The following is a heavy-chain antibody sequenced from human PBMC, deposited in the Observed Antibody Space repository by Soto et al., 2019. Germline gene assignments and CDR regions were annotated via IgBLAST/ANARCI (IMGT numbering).Heavy chain of an antibody. CDR3: ARGGAAAGTWYFVY. V-gene: IGHV1-2*04. CDR1: GYTFTGYY. Sequence: GASVKVSCKASGYTFTGYYMHWVRQAPGQGLEWMGWINPNSGGTNYAQKFQGWVTMTRDTSISTAYMELSRLRSDDTAVYYCARGGAAAGTWYFVYWGQGTLVTVSS. CDR2: INPNSGGT. D-gene: IGHD6-13*01. J-gene: IGHJ4*02.